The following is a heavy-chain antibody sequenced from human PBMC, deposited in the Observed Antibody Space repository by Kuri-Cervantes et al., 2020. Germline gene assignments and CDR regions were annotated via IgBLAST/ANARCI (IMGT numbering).Heavy chain of an antibody. V-gene: IGHV3-33*08. CDR2: IWYDGSNK. Sequence: GESLKISCGASGFTFSSSGMYWVRQAPGKGLEWVAVIWYDGSNKYYAESVKGRFTISRDNSKNTLYLQMNSLRAEDTAVYYCARRGRVGVVDKGAFYYYYMDVWGKGTTVTVSS. J-gene: IGHJ6*03. CDR3: ARRGRVGVVDKGAFYYYYMDV. D-gene: IGHD3-3*01. CDR1: GFTFSSSG.